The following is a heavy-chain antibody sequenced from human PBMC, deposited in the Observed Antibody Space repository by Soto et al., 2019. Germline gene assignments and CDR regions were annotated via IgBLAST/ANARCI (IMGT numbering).Heavy chain of an antibody. CDR3: GRGPSGDKVDS. CDR1: GGSISTVDYW. D-gene: IGHD7-27*01. Sequence: QVQLQESGPGLVKPSQTLSLTCTVSGGSISTVDYWWSWIRQSPDMGLEWIGHIYDGGRTYNNPSLESRVTMSVDTSKSQLPLTLSSVSAADTAVYYCGRGPSGDKVDSWGQGTLVTVSS. J-gene: IGHJ4*02. V-gene: IGHV4-30-4*01. CDR2: IYDGGRT.